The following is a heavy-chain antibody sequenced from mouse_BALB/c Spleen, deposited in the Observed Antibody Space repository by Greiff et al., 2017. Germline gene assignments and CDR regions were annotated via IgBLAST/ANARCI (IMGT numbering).Heavy chain of an antibody. Sequence: VHVKQSGAELVKPGASVKLSCTASGFNFKDSYMHWVKQRPEQGLEWIGRIDPANGNTKYDPKFQGKATITADTSSNTAYLQLSILTSEDTAVYYCARVHYGNYVYDMDYWGQGTSVTVSS. D-gene: IGHD2-1*01. CDR1: GFNFKDSY. CDR3: ARVHYGNYVYDMDY. V-gene: IGHV14-3*02. J-gene: IGHJ4*01. CDR2: IDPANGNT.